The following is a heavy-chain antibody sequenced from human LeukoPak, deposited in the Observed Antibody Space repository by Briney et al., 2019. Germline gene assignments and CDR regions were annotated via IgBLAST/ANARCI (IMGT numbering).Heavy chain of an antibody. J-gene: IGHJ1*01. V-gene: IGHV3-30*18. D-gene: IGHD6-25*01. CDR2: ISHDGTTT. CDR3: AKEPNAYSSGWYFQD. Sequence: PGRSLRLSCAASGXTFSNYGVQWVRQAPGKGLEWVGVISHDGTTTFYADSVKGRFTLSRDNSKNTLDLQMDSLRAEDTAVYFCAKEPNAYSSGWYFQDWGQGTLVTVSS. CDR1: GXTFSNYG.